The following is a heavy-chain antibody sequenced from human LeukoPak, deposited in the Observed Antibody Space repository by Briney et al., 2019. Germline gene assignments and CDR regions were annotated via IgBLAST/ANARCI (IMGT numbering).Heavy chain of an antibody. CDR3: ARGRAAAGSSNWFDP. CDR1: GYTFTSYG. V-gene: IGHV1-18*01. Sequence: ASVKVSCKASGYTFTSYGISWVRQAPGQGLEWMGWISAYNGNTNYAQKLQGRVTMTTDTSTSTAYMELRSLRSEDTAVYYCARGRAAAGSSNWFDPWGQGTLVTVSS. D-gene: IGHD6-13*01. J-gene: IGHJ5*02. CDR2: ISAYNGNT.